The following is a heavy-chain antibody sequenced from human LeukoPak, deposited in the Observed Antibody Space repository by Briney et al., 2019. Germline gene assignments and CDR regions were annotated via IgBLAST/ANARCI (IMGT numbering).Heavy chain of an antibody. V-gene: IGHV4-61*02. Sequence: SETLSLTCTVSGGSISSGSYYWSWIRQPAGKGLEWIGRIYTSGSTNYNPSLKSRVTISVDTSKNQFSLKLSSVTAADTAVYHCARVSGLEPAYFDYWGQGTLVTVSS. J-gene: IGHJ4*02. CDR2: IYTSGST. D-gene: IGHD1-1*01. CDR3: ARVSGLEPAYFDY. CDR1: GGSISSGSYY.